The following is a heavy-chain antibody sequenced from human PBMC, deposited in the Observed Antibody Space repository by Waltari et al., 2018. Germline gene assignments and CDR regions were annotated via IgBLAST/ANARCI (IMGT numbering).Heavy chain of an antibody. J-gene: IGHJ6*02. CDR2: ISYNERNI. Sequence: QVQLVESGGGVVQPGRSLRLSCAASEFTFRPCAMHWVRQAPGKGLEWVAVISYNERNIYYVDSVKGRFIISRDNSKKMLYLQMNSLRTEDTAVYYCARDYCDRTNCHGMDVWGQGTTVTVSS. D-gene: IGHD3-22*01. V-gene: IGHV3-30*04. CDR3: ARDYCDRTNCHGMDV. CDR1: EFTFRPCA.